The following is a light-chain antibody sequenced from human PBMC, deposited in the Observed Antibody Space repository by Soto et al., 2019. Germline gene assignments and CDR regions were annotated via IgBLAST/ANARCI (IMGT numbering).Light chain of an antibody. CDR3: QQYNDWPRT. J-gene: IGKJ4*01. CDR1: QSISNN. V-gene: IGKV3-15*01. CDR2: GAS. Sequence: EIVLTQSPATLSVSPGDRATLSCRASQSISNNLAWYQQKPGQAPRPLIYGASTRATGVPARLSGSGSGTEFTLTISSLQSEDFAVYYCQQYNDWPRTFGGGTRV.